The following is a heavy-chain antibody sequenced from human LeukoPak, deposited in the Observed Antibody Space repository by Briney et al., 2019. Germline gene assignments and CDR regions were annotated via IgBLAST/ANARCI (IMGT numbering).Heavy chain of an antibody. CDR3: ARNGVGASEDAFDI. J-gene: IGHJ3*02. V-gene: IGHV3-23*01. D-gene: IGHD1-26*01. Sequence: GGSLGLSCAASGFTFSSYAMSWVRQAPGKGLEWVSAITGSGGRIYYGASVKGRFTISRDNSKNTLNLQMNSLRAEDTAVYYCARNGVGASEDAFDIWGQGTMVTVSS. CDR1: GFTFSSYA. CDR2: ITGSGGRI.